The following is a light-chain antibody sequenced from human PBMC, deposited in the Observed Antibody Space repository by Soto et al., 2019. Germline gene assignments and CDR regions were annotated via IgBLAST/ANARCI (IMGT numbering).Light chain of an antibody. V-gene: IGLV6-57*03. CDR1: SGSIASNY. CDR3: QSYESSNQV. J-gene: IGLJ3*02. CDR2: EDN. Sequence: NIMLTQPHSVSESPGKTVTISCTRSSGSIASNYVQWYQQRPGSAPTTVIYEDNRRPSGVPDRFSGSIDKSSNSASLTISGLKTEDEADYSCQSYESSNQVFGGGTKLTVL.